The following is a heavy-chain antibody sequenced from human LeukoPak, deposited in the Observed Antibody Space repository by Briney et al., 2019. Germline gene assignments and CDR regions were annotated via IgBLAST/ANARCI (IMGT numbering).Heavy chain of an antibody. CDR3: ARGSEYKGRYQLLYPPVYMDV. V-gene: IGHV4-39*01. J-gene: IGHJ6*03. Sequence: SETLSLTCTVSGGSISSSSYYWGWIRQPPGKGLEWIGSIYYSGSTYYNPSLKSRVTISVDTSKNQFSLKLSSVTAADTAVYYCARGSEYKGRYQLLYPPVYMDVWGKGTTVTVSS. CDR2: IYYSGST. CDR1: GGSISSSSYY. D-gene: IGHD2-2*02.